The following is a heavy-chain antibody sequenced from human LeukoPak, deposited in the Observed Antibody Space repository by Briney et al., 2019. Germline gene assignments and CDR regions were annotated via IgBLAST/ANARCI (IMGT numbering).Heavy chain of an antibody. V-gene: IGHV3-30*04. CDR3: ARDITVAGSLDY. CDR2: ISYDGSNK. J-gene: IGHJ4*02. D-gene: IGHD6-19*01. Sequence: GRSLRLSCAASGFTFSSYAMHWVRQAPGKGLEWVAVISYDGSNKYYADSVKGRFTISRDNSKNTLYLQMNSLRAEDTAAYYCARDITVAGSLDYWGQGTLVTVSS. CDR1: GFTFSSYA.